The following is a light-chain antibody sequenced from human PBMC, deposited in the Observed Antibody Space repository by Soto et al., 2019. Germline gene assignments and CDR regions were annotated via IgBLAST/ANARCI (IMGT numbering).Light chain of an antibody. V-gene: IGLV3-21*02. J-gene: IGLJ1*01. CDR2: DDS. CDR3: QVWDGSSDQYV. CDR1: NIGSKV. Sequence: YELTQPPSVSVAPGQTARIPCGGNNIGSKVVHWYQQRPGQAPVLVVHDDSDRPSGIPERFSGSNSENTATLTITGVAAGDEADYYCQVWDGSSDQYVFGTGTKVTVL.